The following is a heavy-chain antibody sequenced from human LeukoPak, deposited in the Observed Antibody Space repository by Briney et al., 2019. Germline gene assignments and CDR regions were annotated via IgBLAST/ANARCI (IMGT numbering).Heavy chain of an antibody. J-gene: IGHJ6*03. V-gene: IGHV3-30*02. Sequence: GGSLRLXCAASGFTFSSYGMHWVRQAPGKGLAWVAFIRYDGGNKYYADSVKGRFTISRDNSKNTLYLQMNSLRAEDTTVYYCAKVLYGDYYMDVWGRGTTVTVSS. CDR3: AKVLYGDYYMDV. CDR1: GFTFSSYG. CDR2: IRYDGGNK. D-gene: IGHD4-17*01.